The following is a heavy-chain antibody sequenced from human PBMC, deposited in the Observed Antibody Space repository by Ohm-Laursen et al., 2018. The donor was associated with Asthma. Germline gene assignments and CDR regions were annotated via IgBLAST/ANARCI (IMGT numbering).Heavy chain of an antibody. CDR3: ARVYYDFWSGYYFDY. CDR2: INHSGST. V-gene: IGHV4-34*01. CDR1: GGSFSGYY. J-gene: IGHJ4*02. D-gene: IGHD3-3*01. Sequence: GTLSLTCAVYGGSFSGYYWSWIRQPPGKGLEWIGEINHSGSTNYNPSLKSRVTISVDTSKNQFSLKLSSVTAADTAVYYCARVYYDFWSGYYFDYWGQGTLVTVSS.